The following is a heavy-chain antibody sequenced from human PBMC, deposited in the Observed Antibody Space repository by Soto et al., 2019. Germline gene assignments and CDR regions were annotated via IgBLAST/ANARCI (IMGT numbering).Heavy chain of an antibody. Sequence: GGSLRLSSEDSGFTFSSYSMNWCRQAPGKGLEWVSYISSSGSTIYYADSVKGRFTISRDNAKNSLYLQMNSLRAEDTAVYYCAREGSSGWFDFDYWGQGTLVTVSS. CDR3: AREGSSGWFDFDY. CDR2: ISSSGSTI. CDR1: GFTFSSYS. V-gene: IGHV3-48*04. J-gene: IGHJ4*02. D-gene: IGHD6-19*01.